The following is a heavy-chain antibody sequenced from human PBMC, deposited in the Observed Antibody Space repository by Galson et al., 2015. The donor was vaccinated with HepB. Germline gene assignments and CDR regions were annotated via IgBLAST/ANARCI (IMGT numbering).Heavy chain of an antibody. CDR2: VNNVGNA. CDR1: GYNIGSRA. J-gene: IGHJ4*02. CDR3: AKDHPSGGWPVFDY. Sequence: SLRLSCAASGYNIGSRAVSWVRLAPGKGPEWIASVNNVGNAYYANSVKGRFTVSRDNSKNTLFLEMNSLRVEDTGVYYCAKDHPSGGWPVFDYWGQGTLVTVAS. D-gene: IGHD2-15*01. V-gene: IGHV3-23*01.